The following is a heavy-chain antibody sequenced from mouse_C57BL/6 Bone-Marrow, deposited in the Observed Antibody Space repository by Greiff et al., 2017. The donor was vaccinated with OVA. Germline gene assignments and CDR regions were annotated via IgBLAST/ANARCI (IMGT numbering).Heavy chain of an antibody. CDR2: IRNKANGYTT. J-gene: IGHJ1*03. CDR3: ARPSRWYFDV. V-gene: IGHV7-3*01. Sequence: EVKLMESGGGLVQPGGSLSLSCAASGFTFTDYYMSWVRQPPGKALEWLGFIRNKANGYTTEYSASVKGRFTISRDNSQSILYLQMNALRAEDSATYYCARPSRWYFDVWGTGTTVTVSS. CDR1: GFTFTDYY.